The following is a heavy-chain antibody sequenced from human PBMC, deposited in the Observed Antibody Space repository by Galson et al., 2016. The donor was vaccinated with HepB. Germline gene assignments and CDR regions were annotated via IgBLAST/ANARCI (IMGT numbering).Heavy chain of an antibody. CDR3: ASGDSSGWYYFDS. D-gene: IGHD6-19*01. Sequence: EPLSLTCSVSGGSFSSYYLSWIRQPPGKGPEWIGYIYYSGRTNYNPSLKSRVTISVDTSRNQFSLKLSSVTAADTAVYFCASGDSSGWYYFDSWGQGTLVTVSS. CDR1: GGSFSSYY. J-gene: IGHJ4*02. CDR2: IYYSGRT. V-gene: IGHV4-59*01.